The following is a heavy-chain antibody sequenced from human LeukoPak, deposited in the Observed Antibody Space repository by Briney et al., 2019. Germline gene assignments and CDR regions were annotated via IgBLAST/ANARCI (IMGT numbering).Heavy chain of an antibody. J-gene: IGHJ3*02. D-gene: IGHD2-2*02. CDR2: IIPIFGTA. Sequence: SVKLSCKASGCTFSSYAISWVRQAPGQGLEWMGGIIPIFGTANYAQKFQGRVTITADESTSTAYMELSSLKTEDTAVYYCAREEMIVVVPAAISSGYAFDIWGQGTMVTVSS. V-gene: IGHV1-69*13. CDR3: AREEMIVVVPAAISSGYAFDI. CDR1: GCTFSSYA.